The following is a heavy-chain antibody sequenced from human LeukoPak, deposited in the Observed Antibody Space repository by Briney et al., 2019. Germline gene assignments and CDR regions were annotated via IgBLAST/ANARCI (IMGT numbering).Heavy chain of an antibody. Sequence: PGGSLRLSCAVSGFTFRSYAMHWVRQAPGKGLEWVAVISDDGSNKSYADSVKGRFTISRDNSKNTLYLQMNSLRAEDTAVYYCARASSNWGIDNWGQGTLVTVS. D-gene: IGHD6-19*01. V-gene: IGHV3-30*04. CDR2: ISDDGSNK. CDR1: GFTFRSYA. J-gene: IGHJ4*02. CDR3: ARASSNWGIDN.